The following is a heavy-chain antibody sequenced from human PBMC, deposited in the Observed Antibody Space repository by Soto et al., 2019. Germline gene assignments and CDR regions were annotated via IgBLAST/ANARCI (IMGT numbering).Heavy chain of an antibody. CDR3: ARVTGFSPIWGSSHFAY. CDR2: VNPNSGNT. Sequence: ASVKVSCKTSGYTFTSYDINWVRQVTGQGLEWMGWVNPNSGNTGYAQRFQGRVTMTTNTSISTAFMELSSLRSEDTAVYYCARVTGFSPIWGSSHFAYWGQGSLVTVSS. J-gene: IGHJ4*02. D-gene: IGHD3-16*01. CDR1: GYTFTSYD. V-gene: IGHV1-8*01.